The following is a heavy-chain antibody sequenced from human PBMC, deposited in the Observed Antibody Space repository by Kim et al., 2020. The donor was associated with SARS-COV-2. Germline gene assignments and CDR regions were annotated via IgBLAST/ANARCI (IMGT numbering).Heavy chain of an antibody. CDR1: GGSMNNYF. J-gene: IGHJ6*03. Sequence: SETLSLTCTVSGGSMNNYFWSWIRQPPGKGLEWIGYIFYSGSTNYNPSLKSRVTISVDTSKNQFSLKLSSVTAADAAVYFCARRGFLYGSHEGDTGHYSHYYYMDVWGKGTTVTVSS. D-gene: IGHD3-10*01. V-gene: IGHV4-59*08. CDR3: ARRGFLYGSHEGDTGHYSHYYYMDV. CDR2: IFYSGST.